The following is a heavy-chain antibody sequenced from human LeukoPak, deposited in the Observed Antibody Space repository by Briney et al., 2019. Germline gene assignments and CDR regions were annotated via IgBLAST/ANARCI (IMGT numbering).Heavy chain of an antibody. Sequence: ASVKVSFKASGYTFTSYDINWVRQATGQGLEWMGWMNPNSGNTGYAQKFQGRVTMTRNTSISTAYMELSSLRSEDTAVYYCAKSERGGSSWYRTSYYYYYMDVWGKGTTVTISS. D-gene: IGHD6-13*01. J-gene: IGHJ6*03. CDR1: GYTFTSYD. CDR3: AKSERGGSSWYRTSYYYYYMDV. V-gene: IGHV1-8*01. CDR2: MNPNSGNT.